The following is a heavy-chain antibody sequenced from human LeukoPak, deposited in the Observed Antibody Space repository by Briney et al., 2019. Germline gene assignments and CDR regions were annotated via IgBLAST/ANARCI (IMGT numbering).Heavy chain of an antibody. V-gene: IGHV4-34*01. CDR2: INHSGST. CDR1: GGSFSGYY. CDR3: ARGGGWTLDAFDI. J-gene: IGHJ3*02. D-gene: IGHD6-19*01. Sequence: KPSETLSLTCAVYGGSFSGYYWSWIRQPPGKGLEWIGEINHSGSTNYNPSLKSRVTISVDTSKNQFSLKLSSVTAADTAVYYCARGGGWTLDAFDIWGQGTMVTVSS.